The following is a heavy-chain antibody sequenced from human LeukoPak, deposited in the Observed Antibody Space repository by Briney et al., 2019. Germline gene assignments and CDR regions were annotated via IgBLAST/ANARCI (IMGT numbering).Heavy chain of an antibody. D-gene: IGHD3-16*01. CDR3: ARDMKPAPLDY. V-gene: IGHV3-74*01. Sequence: GGSLRLSCAASGFTFSTYNMNWVRQAPGKGLVWVSRINDDGSSTNYTDSVKGRFTISRVNAKSTLYLQMNSLRAEDTAVYYCARDMKPAPLDYWGQGTLVTVSS. CDR2: INDDGSST. J-gene: IGHJ4*02. CDR1: GFTFSTYN.